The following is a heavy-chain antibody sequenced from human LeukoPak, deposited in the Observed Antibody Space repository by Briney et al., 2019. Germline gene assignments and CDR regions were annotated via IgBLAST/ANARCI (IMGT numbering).Heavy chain of an antibody. Sequence: SETLSLTCTVSGASISSYYWSWIRQPPGKGLEWIGYIYYSGSTNYNPSLKSRVTISVDTSKNQFSLKLSSVTAADTAVYYCAREGILTGYYWKNWFDPWGQGTLVTVSS. V-gene: IGHV4-59*01. CDR1: GASISSYY. CDR3: AREGILTGYYWKNWFDP. D-gene: IGHD3-9*01. J-gene: IGHJ5*02. CDR2: IYYSGST.